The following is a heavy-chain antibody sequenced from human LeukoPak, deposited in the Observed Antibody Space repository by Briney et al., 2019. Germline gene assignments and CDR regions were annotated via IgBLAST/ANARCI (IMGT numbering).Heavy chain of an antibody. CDR2: IKSKTDGGTT. J-gene: IGHJ4*02. CDR3: TTDPWGYFDWLYYRNY. D-gene: IGHD3-9*01. CDR1: GFTFSNAW. V-gene: IGHV3-15*07. Sequence: GSLRLSCAASGFTFSNAWMNWVRQAPGKGLEWVGRIKSKTDGGTTDYAAPVKGRFTISRDDSKNTLYLQMNSLKTEDTAVYYCTTDPWGYFDWLYYRNYWGQGTLVTVSS.